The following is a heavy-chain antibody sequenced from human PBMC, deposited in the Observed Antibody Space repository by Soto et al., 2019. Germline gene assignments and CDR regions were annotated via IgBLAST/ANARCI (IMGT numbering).Heavy chain of an antibody. J-gene: IGHJ5*02. D-gene: IGHD3-22*01. CDR3: XRGYYYDSSGTYNWFDP. Sequence: GESLKISCKGSGYSFTSYWIGWVRQMPGKGLEWMGIIYPGDSDTRYSPSFQGQVTISADKSISTAYLQWSSLKASDTAMYYCXRGYYYDSSGTYNWFDPWGQGTLVTVSS. CDR1: GYSFTSYW. V-gene: IGHV5-51*01. CDR2: IYPGDSDT.